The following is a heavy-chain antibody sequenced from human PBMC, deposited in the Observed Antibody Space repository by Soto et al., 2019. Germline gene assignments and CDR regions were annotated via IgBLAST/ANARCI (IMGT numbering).Heavy chain of an antibody. Sequence: QVHLVQSGAEVKKPGASVKVSCKASGYTFTSYYMHWVRQAPGQGLEWMGIINPSGGSTSYAQKFQGKVTMTRDTSTRTVYMELSSLSSEDPAVYYCARAYSSNWFDPWGQGTLVTVSS. J-gene: IGHJ5*02. CDR3: ARAYSSNWFDP. CDR2: INPSGGST. V-gene: IGHV1-46*01. CDR1: GYTFTSYY. D-gene: IGHD6-13*01.